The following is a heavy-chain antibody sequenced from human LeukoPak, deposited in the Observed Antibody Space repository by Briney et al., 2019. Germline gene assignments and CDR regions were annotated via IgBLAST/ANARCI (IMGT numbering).Heavy chain of an antibody. Sequence: GGSLRLSCAASGFSFCSYAMHWVRQAPGKGLEWVAVISYDGSNKYYADSVKGRFTISRDNSKNTLYLQMNSLRAEDTAVYFCAKVPTVTPLGPFDNWGQGTLVTVSS. CDR2: ISYDGSNK. V-gene: IGHV3-30-3*02. D-gene: IGHD4-17*01. CDR3: AKVPTVTPLGPFDN. J-gene: IGHJ4*02. CDR1: GFSFCSYA.